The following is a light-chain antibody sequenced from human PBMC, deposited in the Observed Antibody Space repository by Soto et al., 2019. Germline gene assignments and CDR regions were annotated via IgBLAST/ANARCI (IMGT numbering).Light chain of an antibody. J-gene: IGKJ5*01. CDR3: QHLTSPRSLT. CDR2: TAS. Sequence: DIQLTQSPSFLSASVGDRVTITCRASQGISNYLAWYQQIPGKAPNLLIFTASNSKSGVPARFSASGSETDFTLKISGLQPEDFATYYCQHLTSPRSLTFGHGTRLEIK. CDR1: QGISNY. V-gene: IGKV1-9*01.